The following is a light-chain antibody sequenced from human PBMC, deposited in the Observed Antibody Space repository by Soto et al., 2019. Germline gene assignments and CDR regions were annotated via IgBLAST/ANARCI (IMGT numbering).Light chain of an antibody. CDR3: QQYGSSPRT. Sequence: EIVLTQSPGTLSLSPGERATLSCRASQSVSSRSLAWYQQKPGQAPRLLISDASNRAADIPERFSGSGSVTDFTLTISRLEPEDFAVYFCQQYGSSPRTFGQGTKVDIK. CDR2: DAS. J-gene: IGKJ1*01. V-gene: IGKV3-20*01. CDR1: QSVSSRS.